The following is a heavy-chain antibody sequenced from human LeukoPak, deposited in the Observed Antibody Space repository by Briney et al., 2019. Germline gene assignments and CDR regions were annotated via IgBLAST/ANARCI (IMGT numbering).Heavy chain of an antibody. D-gene: IGHD3-9*01. V-gene: IGHV3-30-3*01. J-gene: IGHJ4*02. CDR3: ASPGGILAGYYKGLNY. CDR2: ISYDGSNK. Sequence: PPGRSLRLSCAASGFTFSSYAMHWVRQAPGKGLEWVAVISYDGSNKYYADSVKGRFTISRDNSKNTLYLQMNSLRAEDTAVYYCASPGGILAGYYKGLNYWGQGTLVTVSS. CDR1: GFTFSSYA.